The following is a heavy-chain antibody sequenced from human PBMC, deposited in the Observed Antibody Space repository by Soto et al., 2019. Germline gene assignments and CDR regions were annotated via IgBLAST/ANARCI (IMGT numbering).Heavy chain of an antibody. Sequence: QVQLVESGGGVVQPGRSLRLSCAASGFTFSSYAMHWVRKAPGKGRGWVAVISYDGSNKYYADSVKGRFTISRDNSKNTLYLQMNSLRAEDTAVYYCARERTFTMVRGFDYWGQGTLVTVSS. CDR1: GFTFSSYA. J-gene: IGHJ4*02. CDR2: ISYDGSNK. D-gene: IGHD3-10*01. V-gene: IGHV3-30-3*01. CDR3: ARERTFTMVRGFDY.